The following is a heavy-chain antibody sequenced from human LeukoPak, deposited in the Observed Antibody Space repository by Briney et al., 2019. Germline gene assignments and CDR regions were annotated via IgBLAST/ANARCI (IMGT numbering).Heavy chain of an antibody. CDR1: GYTFTGYY. CDR3: AKLEITTVTTSDY. D-gene: IGHD4-17*01. CDR2: IIPIFGTA. V-gene: IGHV1-69*13. Sequence: SVKVSCKASGYTFTGYYMHWVRQAPGQGLEWMGGIIPIFGTANYAQKFQGRVTITADESTSTAYMELSSLRSEDTAVYYCAKLEITTVTTSDYWGQGTLVTVSS. J-gene: IGHJ4*02.